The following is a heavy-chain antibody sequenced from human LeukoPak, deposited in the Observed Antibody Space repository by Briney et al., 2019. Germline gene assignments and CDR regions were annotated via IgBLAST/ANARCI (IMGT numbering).Heavy chain of an antibody. CDR3: ARVFSDNVWGTYRYLDY. J-gene: IGHJ4*02. V-gene: IGHV3-7*01. D-gene: IGHD3-16*02. CDR2: IKQDGSEK. Sequence: PGGSLRLSCAASGFIFDTFWMTWVRQAPGKGLEWVANIKQDGSEKYYVDSVKGRFTISRDNAKNSLFLQIISLRAEDTAVYYCARVFSDNVWGTYRYLDYWGQGILVTVSS. CDR1: GFIFDTFW.